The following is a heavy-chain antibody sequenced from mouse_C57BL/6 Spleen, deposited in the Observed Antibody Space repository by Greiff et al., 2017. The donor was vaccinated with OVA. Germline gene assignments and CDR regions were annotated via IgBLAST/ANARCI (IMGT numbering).Heavy chain of an antibody. CDR1: GYTFTDYY. J-gene: IGHJ2*01. CDR3: ARWGAAQAFDY. D-gene: IGHD3-2*02. CDR2: INPNNGGT. Sequence: EVKLQQSGPELVKPGASVKISCKASGYTFTDYYMNWVKQSHGKSLEWIGDINPNNGGTSYNQKFKGKATLTVDKSSSTAYMELRSLTSEDSAVYYCARWGAAQAFDYWGQGTTLTVSS. V-gene: IGHV1-26*01.